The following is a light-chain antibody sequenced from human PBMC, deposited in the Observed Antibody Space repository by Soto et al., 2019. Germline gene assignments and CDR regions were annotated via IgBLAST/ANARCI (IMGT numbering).Light chain of an antibody. CDR1: GSDIGAYNF. V-gene: IGLV2-8*01. J-gene: IGLJ3*02. CDR3: AAWDDSLSGQV. Sequence: QSALAQPPSASGSPGQSVTISCTGSGSDIGAYNFVSWYQQHPGKAPKLMIFGVTERPSGVPDRFSGSKSGNTASLTVSGLRADDEAVYYCAAWDDSLSGQVFGGGTKLTVL. CDR2: GVT.